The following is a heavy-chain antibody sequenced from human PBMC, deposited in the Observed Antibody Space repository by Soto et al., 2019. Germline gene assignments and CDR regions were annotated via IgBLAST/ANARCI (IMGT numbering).Heavy chain of an antibody. D-gene: IGHD6-13*01. Sequence: QVQLVQSGAEVKKPGSSVKVSCKASGGTFSSYAISWVRQAPGQGLEWMGGIFPIFGTANYAQKFQGRVTITADESTSTAYMELSSLRSEDTAVYYCAREAAAGGYYYYYGMDVWGQGTTVTVSS. CDR2: IFPIFGTA. J-gene: IGHJ6*02. CDR3: AREAAAGGYYYYYGMDV. V-gene: IGHV1-69*01. CDR1: GGTFSSYA.